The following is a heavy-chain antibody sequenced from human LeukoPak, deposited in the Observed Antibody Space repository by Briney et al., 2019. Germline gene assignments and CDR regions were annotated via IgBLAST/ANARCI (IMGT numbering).Heavy chain of an antibody. CDR3: ARGGDYYDSSGYYSYYYYMDV. V-gene: IGHV1-2*02. Sequence: ASVKVSCKASGYTFTGYYMHWVRQAPGQGLEWMGWINPNSGGTNYAQKFQGGVTMTRDTSISTAYMELSRLRSDDTAVYYCARGGDYYDSSGYYSYYYYMDVWGKGTTVTVSS. D-gene: IGHD3-22*01. CDR2: INPNSGGT. CDR1: GYTFTGYY. J-gene: IGHJ6*03.